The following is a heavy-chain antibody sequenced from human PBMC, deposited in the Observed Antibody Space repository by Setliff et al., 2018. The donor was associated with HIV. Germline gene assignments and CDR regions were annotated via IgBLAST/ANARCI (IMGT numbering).Heavy chain of an antibody. V-gene: IGHV3-49*04. CDR2: IRGKRGKAYGGTT. CDR3: TRELAGPGTSFFDY. D-gene: IGHD6-19*01. CDR1: GFTFGDYA. Sequence: PGGSLRLSCTDSGFTFGDYAMTWVRQAPGKGLEWVGFIRGKRGKAYGGTTEYATSVKGRFTISRDDSKSIAYLEMNSLKTEDTAVYYCTRELAGPGTSFFDYWGQGTLVTVSS. J-gene: IGHJ4*02.